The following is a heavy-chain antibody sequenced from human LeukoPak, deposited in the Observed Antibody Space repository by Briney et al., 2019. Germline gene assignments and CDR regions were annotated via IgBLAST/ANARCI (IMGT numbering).Heavy chain of an antibody. CDR1: GFTVSSNY. J-gene: IGHJ4*02. CDR3: ARGGIVGATVNLKPFDY. V-gene: IGHV3-66*02. Sequence: PGGSLRLSCAASGFTVSSNYMSWVRQAPGKGLEWVSDIYSGGSTYYADSVKGRFTISRDNSKNTLYLQMNSLRAEDTAVYYCARGGIVGATVNLKPFDYWGQGTLVTVSS. D-gene: IGHD1-26*01. CDR2: IYSGGST.